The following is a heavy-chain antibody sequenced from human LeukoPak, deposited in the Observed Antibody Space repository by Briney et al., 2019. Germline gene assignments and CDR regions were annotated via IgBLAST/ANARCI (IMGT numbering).Heavy chain of an antibody. CDR1: GGSFSGYY. V-gene: IGHV4-34*01. CDR3: ASRGYSYGIYYFDY. CDR2: INHSGST. Sequence: SETLSLTCAVYGGSFSGYYWSWIRQPPGKGLEWIGEINHSGSTNYNPSLKSRVTISVDTSKNQFSLKLSSVTAADTAVYYCASRGYSYGIYYFDYWGQGTLVTVSS. J-gene: IGHJ4*02. D-gene: IGHD5-18*01.